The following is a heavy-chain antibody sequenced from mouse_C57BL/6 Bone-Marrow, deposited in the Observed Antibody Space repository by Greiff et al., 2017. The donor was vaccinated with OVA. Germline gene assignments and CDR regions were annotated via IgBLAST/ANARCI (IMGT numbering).Heavy chain of an antibody. D-gene: IGHD2-12*01. CDR3: ARRNYYSSYYAMDY. CDR2: ISNLAYSI. J-gene: IGHJ4*01. CDR1: GFTFSDYG. Sequence: VQLKESGGGLVQPGGSLKLSCAASGFTFSDYGMAWVRQAPRKGPEWVAFISNLAYSIYYADTVTGRFTISRENAKNTLYLEMSRLRSEDTAMYYCARRNYYSSYYAMDYWGQGTSVTVSS. V-gene: IGHV5-15*01.